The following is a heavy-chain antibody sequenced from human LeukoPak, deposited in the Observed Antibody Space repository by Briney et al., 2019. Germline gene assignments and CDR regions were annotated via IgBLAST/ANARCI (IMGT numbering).Heavy chain of an antibody. Sequence: SVKVSCKASGGTFSSYAISWVRQAPGQGLEWMGGIIPIFGTANYAQKFQGRVTITADESTSTAYMELSSLRSEDTAVYYCARGGYDSSGYYPPFDYWAREPWSPSPQ. J-gene: IGHJ4*02. D-gene: IGHD3-22*01. CDR2: IIPIFGTA. CDR3: ARGGYDSSGYYPPFDY. V-gene: IGHV1-69*13. CDR1: GGTFSSYA.